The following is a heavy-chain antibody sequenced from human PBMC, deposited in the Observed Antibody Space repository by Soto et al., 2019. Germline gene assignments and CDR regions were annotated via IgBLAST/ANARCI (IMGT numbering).Heavy chain of an antibody. CDR3: ARELNTVTTRDAFDI. Sequence: QVQLVESGGGVVQPGRSLRLSCAASGFTFSSYGMHWVRQAPGKGLEWLAVIWYDGNNKYLADSVKGRFTISRDNSKSTLYLQMNSLRAEDTAVYYCARELNTVTTRDAFDIWGQGTMVTVSS. J-gene: IGHJ3*02. CDR1: GFTFSSYG. D-gene: IGHD4-17*01. CDR2: IWYDGNNK. V-gene: IGHV3-33*01.